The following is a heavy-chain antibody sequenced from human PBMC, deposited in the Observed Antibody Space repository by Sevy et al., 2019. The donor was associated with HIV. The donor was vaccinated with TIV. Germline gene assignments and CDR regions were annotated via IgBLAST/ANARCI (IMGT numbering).Heavy chain of an antibody. V-gene: IGHV3-23*01. CDR2: ISGSGGST. D-gene: IGHD3-10*01. Sequence: GGSLRLSCAASGFTFNSYAMSWVRQAPGKGLEWVSGISGSGGSTYYADSVKGRFIISRDNSKNTVDLQMNSLRAGDTAVYYCAKGSGSGSPPDSWCQGTLVTVSS. CDR1: GFTFNSYA. J-gene: IGHJ4*02. CDR3: AKGSGSGSPPDS.